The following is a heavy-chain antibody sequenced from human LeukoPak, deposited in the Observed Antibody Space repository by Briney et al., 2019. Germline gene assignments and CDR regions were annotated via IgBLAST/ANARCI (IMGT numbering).Heavy chain of an antibody. V-gene: IGHV3-21*01. CDR3: ARGIQDSYGYHYYYYMDV. Sequence: GGSLRLSCAASGFTFSSYSMNWVRQAPGKGLEWVSSISSSSSYIYYADSVKGRFTISRDNAKNSLYLQMNSLRAEDTAVYYCARGIQDSYGYHYYYYMDVWGKGTTVTVSS. D-gene: IGHD5-18*01. J-gene: IGHJ6*03. CDR1: GFTFSSYS. CDR2: ISSSSSYI.